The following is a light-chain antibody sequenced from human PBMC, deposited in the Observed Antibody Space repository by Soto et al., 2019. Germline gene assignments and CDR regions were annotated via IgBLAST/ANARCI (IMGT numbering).Light chain of an antibody. V-gene: IGKV3-20*01. CDR2: DTS. CDR1: QTVSNIY. Sequence: EILLTQSPGTLSLSPGDRATLSCRASQTVSNIYLVWYQQRPGQAPRLLIYDTSIRASGIPDRFSGSGSGTDFTLTISRLEPEDFAVYGCQQFGTSPYTFGQGTKVEIK. J-gene: IGKJ2*01. CDR3: QQFGTSPYT.